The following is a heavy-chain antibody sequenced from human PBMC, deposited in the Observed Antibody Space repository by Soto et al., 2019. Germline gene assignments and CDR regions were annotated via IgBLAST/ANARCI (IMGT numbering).Heavy chain of an antibody. CDR2: ISFDGSNK. V-gene: IGHV3-30*18. CDR1: GFTFSSND. Sequence: GGSLRLSCAASGFTFSSNDMHWVRQAPGKGLEWVAIISFDGSNKYYTDSVKGRFTISRDNSKNTLYLQMSTLRVDDTAVYYCAKKDSRTWYRANFDYWGQGTLVTVSS. CDR3: AKKDSRTWYRANFDY. D-gene: IGHD6-13*01. J-gene: IGHJ4*02.